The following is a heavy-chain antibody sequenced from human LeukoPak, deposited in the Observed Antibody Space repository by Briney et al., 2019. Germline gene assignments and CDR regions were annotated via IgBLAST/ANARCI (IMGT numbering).Heavy chain of an antibody. J-gene: IGHJ4*02. CDR1: GYTFTSYG. CDR2: ISGYNGDT. D-gene: IGHD4-17*01. V-gene: IGHV1-18*01. Sequence: GASVKVSCKASGYTFTSYGLSWVRQAPGQGLEWMGWISGYNGDTNYAQKLQGRVTMTTDTSTSTAYMELKSLRSDDTAVYYCARGATVTGHLFDYWGQGTLVTVSS. CDR3: ARGATVTGHLFDY.